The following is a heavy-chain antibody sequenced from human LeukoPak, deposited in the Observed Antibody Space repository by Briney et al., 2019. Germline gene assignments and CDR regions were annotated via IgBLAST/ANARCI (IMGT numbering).Heavy chain of an antibody. V-gene: IGHV3-21*01. CDR2: ISGAGTYI. CDR3: AKDRLPRPPMDV. Sequence: GGSLRLSCAASGFTFSSYTMNWVRQAPGKGLEWVSFISGAGTYIYYADSVKGRFTISRDNAKNSLYLQMNSLRAEDTAVYYCAKDRLPRPPMDVWGKGTTVTVSS. D-gene: IGHD6-25*01. J-gene: IGHJ6*04. CDR1: GFTFSSYT.